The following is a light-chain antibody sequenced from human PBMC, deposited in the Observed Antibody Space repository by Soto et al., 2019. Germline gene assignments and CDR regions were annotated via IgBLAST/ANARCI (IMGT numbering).Light chain of an antibody. CDR3: QQFNNYPIT. CDR2: DAS. V-gene: IGKV1D-13*01. CDR1: QGIRND. Sequence: AIRMTQSPSSLSAYVGDRVTISCRASQGIRNDLAWYQQKPGKAPKLLIYDASSLESGVPSRFSGSGSGTDFTLTISSLQPEDFATYYCQQFNNYPITFDQGTRLEV. J-gene: IGKJ5*01.